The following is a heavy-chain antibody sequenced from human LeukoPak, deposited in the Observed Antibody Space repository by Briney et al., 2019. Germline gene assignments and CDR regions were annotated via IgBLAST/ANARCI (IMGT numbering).Heavy chain of an antibody. CDR3: GKERYGSSSVVDY. CDR1: GFTFSSNA. Sequence: PGGSLRLSCAASGFTFSSNAMNWVRQAPGKGLEGVSGITGSGDSTYYADSVKGRFTISRDNSKNTVYLQMNSLRVEDTAVYHCGKERYGSSSVVDYWGHGTLVTVSS. V-gene: IGHV3-23*01. J-gene: IGHJ4*01. CDR2: ITGSGDST. D-gene: IGHD6-6*01.